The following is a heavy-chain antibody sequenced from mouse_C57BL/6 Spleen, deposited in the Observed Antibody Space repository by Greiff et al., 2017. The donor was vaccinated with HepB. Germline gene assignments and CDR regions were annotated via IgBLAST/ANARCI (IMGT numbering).Heavy chain of an antibody. CDR3: ARWYYGSSYGGYAMDY. V-gene: IGHV1-72*01. CDR2: IDPNSGGT. D-gene: IGHD1-1*01. CDR1: GYTFTSYW. J-gene: IGHJ4*01. Sequence: VQLQQSGAELVKPGASVKLSCKASGYTFTSYWMHWVKQRPGRGLEWIGRIDPNSGGTKYNEKFKSKATLTVDKPSSTAYMQLSSLTSEDSAVYYCARWYYGSSYGGYAMDYWGQGTSVTVSS.